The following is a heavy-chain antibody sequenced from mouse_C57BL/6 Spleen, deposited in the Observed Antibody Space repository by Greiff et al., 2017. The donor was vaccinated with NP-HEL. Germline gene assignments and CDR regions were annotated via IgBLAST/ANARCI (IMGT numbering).Heavy chain of an antibody. CDR3: ARGWLLLDY. V-gene: IGHV1-82*01. Sequence: QVQLKESGPELVKPGASVKISCKASGYAFSSSWMNWVKQRPGKGLEWIGRIYPGDGDTNYNGKFKGKATLTADKSSSTAYMQLSSLTSEDSAVYFCARGWLLLDYWGQGTTLTVSS. CDR1: GYAFSSSW. J-gene: IGHJ2*01. D-gene: IGHD2-3*01. CDR2: IYPGDGDT.